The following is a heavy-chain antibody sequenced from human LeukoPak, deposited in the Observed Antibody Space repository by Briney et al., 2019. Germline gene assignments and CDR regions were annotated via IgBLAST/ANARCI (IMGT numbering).Heavy chain of an antibody. Sequence: ASVKVSCKASGYTFTSYGISWVRQAPGQGLEWMGWISGYKVNTNDAQKLQGRVTMTTDTSTSTAYMELRSLRSDDTAVYYCARGLYDFWSGYLYYFDYWGQGTLVTVSS. J-gene: IGHJ4*02. CDR3: ARGLYDFWSGYLYYFDY. CDR1: GYTFTSYG. CDR2: ISGYKVNT. V-gene: IGHV1-18*01. D-gene: IGHD3-3*01.